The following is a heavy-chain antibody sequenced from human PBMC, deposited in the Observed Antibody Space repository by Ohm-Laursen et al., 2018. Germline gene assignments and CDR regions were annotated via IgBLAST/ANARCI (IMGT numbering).Heavy chain of an antibody. Sequence: TQTLTLTCTFSGFSLSTSGVGVGWIRQPPGKALEWLAFIFLNDDKRYSPSLKSRLTITKDTSKNQVVLTMTNMDPVDTATYYCAHYMITFGGVISNGMDVWGQGTTVTVSS. J-gene: IGHJ6*02. D-gene: IGHD3-16*02. CDR1: GFSLSTSGVG. V-gene: IGHV2-5*01. CDR2: IFLNDDK. CDR3: AHYMITFGGVISNGMDV.